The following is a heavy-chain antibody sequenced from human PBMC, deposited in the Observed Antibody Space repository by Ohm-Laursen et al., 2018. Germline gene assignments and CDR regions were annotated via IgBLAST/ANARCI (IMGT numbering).Heavy chain of an antibody. J-gene: IGHJ5*02. CDR3: ARDHEGFDDSGYYYRAADT. D-gene: IGHD3-22*01. CDR2: ISGSGGNT. Sequence: SLRLSCAASGFSFSSHGMHWVRQAPGKGLEWVSGISGSGGNTYYADSVKGRFTVSRDNSKSTLYLQMNSLRAEDTAVYYCARDHEGFDDSGYYYRAADTWGQGTLVTVSS. V-gene: IGHV3-23*01. CDR1: GFSFSSHG.